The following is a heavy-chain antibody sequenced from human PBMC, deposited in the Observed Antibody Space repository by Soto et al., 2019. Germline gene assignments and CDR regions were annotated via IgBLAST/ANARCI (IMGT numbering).Heavy chain of an antibody. CDR3: TCGSPYSYDSSGPIA. D-gene: IGHD3-22*01. CDR1: GFTFSGSA. Sequence: EVQLVESGGGLVQPGGSLKLSCAASGFTFSGSAMHWVRQASGKGLEWVGRIRSKTNSYATTYAASVTGRFTISRDASKNRAYLQMNSLKLEDTAVYYCTCGSPYSYDSSGPIAWGQGTLVTVSS. V-gene: IGHV3-73*02. J-gene: IGHJ5*02. CDR2: IRSKTNSYAT.